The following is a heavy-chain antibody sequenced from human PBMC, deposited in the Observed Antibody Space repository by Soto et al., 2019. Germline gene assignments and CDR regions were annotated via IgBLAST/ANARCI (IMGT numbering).Heavy chain of an antibody. CDR1: GFTFSNAW. V-gene: IGHV3-15*07. Sequence: GGSLRLSCAASGFTFSNAWMNWVRQAPGKGLEWVGRIKSKTDGGTTDYAAPVKGRFTISRDDSKNTLYLQMNSPKTEDTAVYYCTTELLDSSWYELYYYGMDVWGQGTTVTVSS. CDR2: IKSKTDGGTT. J-gene: IGHJ6*02. CDR3: TTELLDSSWYELYYYGMDV. D-gene: IGHD6-13*01.